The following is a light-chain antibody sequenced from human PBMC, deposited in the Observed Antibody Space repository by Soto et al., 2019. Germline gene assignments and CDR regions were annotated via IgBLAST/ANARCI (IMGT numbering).Light chain of an antibody. CDR2: DNN. CDR3: GTWDSSRSAVV. Sequence: QSVLTQPPSVSAAPGQTVTISCSGSSSNIGSNYVSWYQQLPGTAPKLLIYDNNKRPSGIPDRFSGSKSGTSATLCITGLQTGDEADYYCGTWDSSRSAVVFGGGTKLTVL. CDR1: SSNIGSNY. J-gene: IGLJ2*01. V-gene: IGLV1-51*01.